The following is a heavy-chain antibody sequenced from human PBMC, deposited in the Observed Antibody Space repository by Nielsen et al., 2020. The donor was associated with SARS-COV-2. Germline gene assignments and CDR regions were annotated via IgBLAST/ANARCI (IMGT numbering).Heavy chain of an antibody. CDR1: GYTFTSYA. CDR2: INAGNGNT. Sequence: ASVKVSCKASGYTFTSYAMHWVRQAPGQRLEWMGWINAGNGNTKYSQKFQGRVTITRDTSASTAYMELSSLRSEDTAVYYCAREGCSSTSCYAPLVRPGDVWGQGTTVTVSS. J-gene: IGHJ6*02. D-gene: IGHD2-2*01. V-gene: IGHV1-3*01. CDR3: AREGCSSTSCYAPLVRPGDV.